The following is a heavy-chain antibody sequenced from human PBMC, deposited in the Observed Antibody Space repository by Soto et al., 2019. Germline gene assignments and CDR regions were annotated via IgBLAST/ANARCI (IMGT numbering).Heavy chain of an antibody. CDR1: GFTFSSYA. Sequence: GGSLRLSCAASGFTFSSYAMHWVRQAPGKGLEWVAVISYDGSNKYYADSVKGRFTISRDNSKNTLYLQMNSLRAEDTAVYYCASLKRNWGSDYWGQGTLVTVAS. CDR3: ASLKRNWGSDY. J-gene: IGHJ4*02. V-gene: IGHV3-30-3*01. D-gene: IGHD7-27*01. CDR2: ISYDGSNK.